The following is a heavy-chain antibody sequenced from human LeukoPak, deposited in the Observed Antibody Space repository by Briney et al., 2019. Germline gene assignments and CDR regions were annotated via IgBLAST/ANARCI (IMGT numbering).Heavy chain of an antibody. CDR1: GGSISSGGDY. Sequence: SETLSLTCSVSGGSISSGGDYWSWISQHPGKGLEWIGYISYSGSTYYHPSLKSRVTLSIDTSKSQFSLQLSSVTAADTAMYYCARREDYYASSGGAFDIWGQGTMVTVSS. V-gene: IGHV4-31*03. J-gene: IGHJ3*02. CDR2: ISYSGST. CDR3: ARREDYYASSGGAFDI. D-gene: IGHD3-10*01.